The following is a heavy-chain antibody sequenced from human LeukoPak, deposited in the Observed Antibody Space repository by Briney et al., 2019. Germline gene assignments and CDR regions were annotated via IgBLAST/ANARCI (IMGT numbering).Heavy chain of an antibody. CDR3: ARGENRYTNGWESDY. Sequence: AASVKVSCKASGGTFSSYSITWVRQAPGQGLEWMGRIIPMLGIANYAQKFQGRVTITADKSTSTAYMELSSLRSEDTAVYYCARGENRYTNGWESDYWGQGTLVTVSS. J-gene: IGHJ4*02. CDR1: GGTFSSYS. CDR2: IIPMLGIA. D-gene: IGHD6-19*01. V-gene: IGHV1-69*02.